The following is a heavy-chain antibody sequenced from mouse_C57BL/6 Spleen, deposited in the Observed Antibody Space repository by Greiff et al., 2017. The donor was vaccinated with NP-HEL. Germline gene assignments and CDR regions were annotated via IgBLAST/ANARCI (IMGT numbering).Heavy chain of an antibody. CDR1: GFSFNTYA. J-gene: IGHJ1*03. CDR3: VRQHYYGSSYEYFDV. V-gene: IGHV10-1*01. CDR2: IRSKSNNYAT. Sequence: EVKLVESGGGLVQPKGSLKLSCAASGFSFNTYAMNWVRQAPGKGLEWVARIRSKSNNYATYYADSVKDRFTISRDDSESMLYLQMNNLKTEDTAMYYCVRQHYYGSSYEYFDVWGTGTTVTVSS. D-gene: IGHD1-1*01.